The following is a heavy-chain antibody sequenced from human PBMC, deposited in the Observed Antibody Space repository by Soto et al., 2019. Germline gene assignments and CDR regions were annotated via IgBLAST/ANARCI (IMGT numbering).Heavy chain of an antibody. CDR2: IYYSGST. D-gene: IGHD5-12*01. Sequence: SETLSLTGTVSGGSISSGGYYWSWIRQHPGKGLEWIGYIYYSGSTYYNPSLKSRVTISADTSKNQFSLNLSSVTAADTAVYYCARDRGDGYNFDYGRQGTLVTVSS. CDR1: GGSISSGGYY. V-gene: IGHV4-31*03. J-gene: IGHJ4*02. CDR3: ARDRGDGYNFDY.